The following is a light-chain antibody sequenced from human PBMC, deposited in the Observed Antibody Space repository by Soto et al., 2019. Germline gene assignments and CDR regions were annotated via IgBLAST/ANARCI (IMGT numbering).Light chain of an antibody. J-gene: IGLJ1*01. Sequence: QSVLTQPASVSGSPGQSITISCTGTNSDVGGYNYVSWYQQHPGQAPRLMIYDVTNRPSGVSNRFSGSKSGNTASLTISGLQAEDEADYYCSSYTNRDTLYVFGTGTQLTVL. CDR2: DVT. V-gene: IGLV2-14*01. CDR1: NSDVGGYNY. CDR3: SSYTNRDTLYV.